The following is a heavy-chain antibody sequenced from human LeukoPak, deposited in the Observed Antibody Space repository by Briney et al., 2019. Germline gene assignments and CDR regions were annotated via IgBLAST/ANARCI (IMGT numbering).Heavy chain of an antibody. J-gene: IGHJ5*02. CDR2: ISSSSNYT. CDR1: GFTFRSYS. V-gene: IGHV3-21*05. CDR3: ARQGNNWFDP. Sequence: PGGSLRLSCAASGFTFRSYSMNWVRQALEKGLEWVSYISSSSNYTNYADSVKGRFTISRDNAKNSLYLQMNSLTAEDTAVYYCARQGNNWFDPWGQGTLVTVSS.